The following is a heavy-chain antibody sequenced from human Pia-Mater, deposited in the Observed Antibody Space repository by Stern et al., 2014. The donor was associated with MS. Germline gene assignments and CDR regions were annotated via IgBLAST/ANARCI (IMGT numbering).Heavy chain of an antibody. CDR3: ARGVTAVTNYVPNWCFDL. D-gene: IGHD4-11*01. CDR1: GASITNRDY. Sequence: VQLVESGPGLVKPSETLSLTCTVSGASITNRDYWGWIRQPPGKGLEWIGSVYYSGITYYRPSLKSRAALSIDTSRNPFFLRLTFVTATDTAVYFCARGVTAVTNYVPNWCFDLWGRGTLVTVSS. V-gene: IGHV4-39*02. J-gene: IGHJ2*01. CDR2: VYYSGIT.